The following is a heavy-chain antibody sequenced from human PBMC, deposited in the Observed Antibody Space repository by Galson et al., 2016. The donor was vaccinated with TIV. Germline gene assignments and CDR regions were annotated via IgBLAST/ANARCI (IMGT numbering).Heavy chain of an antibody. V-gene: IGHV1-69*05. Sequence: SVKVSCKASGDIFRSYGISWVRQAPGQGLEWMGAIIPLFGTVKYEQTFQGRLTITTDESTGTVYMELSSLTSEATAIYCARVPQIYDYYMDVWGKGTTVTVSS. J-gene: IGHJ6*03. CDR3: ARVPQIYDYYMDV. CDR2: IIPLFGTV. CDR1: GDIFRSYG.